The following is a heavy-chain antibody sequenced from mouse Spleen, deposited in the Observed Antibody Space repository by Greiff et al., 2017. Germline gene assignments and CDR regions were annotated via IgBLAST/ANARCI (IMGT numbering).Heavy chain of an antibody. CDR1: GYSFTGYY. J-gene: IGHJ1*01. CDR3: ARSMATVVAREDWYFDV. Sequence: EVNLVESGPDLVKPGASVKISCKASGYSFTGYYMHWVKQSHGKSLEWIGRVNPNNGGTSYNQKFKGKAILTVDKSSSTAYMELRSLTSEDSAVYYCARSMATVVAREDWYFDVWGAGTTVTVSS. V-gene: IGHV1-26*01. CDR2: VNPNNGGT. D-gene: IGHD1-1*01.